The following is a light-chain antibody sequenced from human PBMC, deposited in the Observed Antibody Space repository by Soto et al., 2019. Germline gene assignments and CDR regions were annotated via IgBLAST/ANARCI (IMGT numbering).Light chain of an antibody. CDR2: DAS. J-gene: IGKJ2*01. V-gene: IGKV1-5*01. CDR3: QQYKTYPFT. Sequence: DVQMTQSPSTLSASVGDRVTITCRASQPINSWLAWFRQKPGKAPQLLIHDASSLESGVPPRFSGIGFGTDFTLTITNLQPEDVSTYYCQQYKTYPFTFGQGTKLEIK. CDR1: QPINSW.